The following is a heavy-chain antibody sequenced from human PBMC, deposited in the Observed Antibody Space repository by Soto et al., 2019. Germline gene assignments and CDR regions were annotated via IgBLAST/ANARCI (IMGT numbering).Heavy chain of an antibody. J-gene: IGHJ6*02. CDR3: AKDQLAVAAYYYGMDV. D-gene: IGHD6-19*01. CDR2: ISWDGGST. CDR1: GFTFDDYT. Sequence: GGSLRLSCAASGFTFDDYTMHWVRQAPGKGLEWVSLISWDGGSTYYADSVKGRFTISRDNSKNSLYLQMNSPRTEDTALYYCAKDQLAVAAYYYGMDVWGQGTTVTVSS. V-gene: IGHV3-43*01.